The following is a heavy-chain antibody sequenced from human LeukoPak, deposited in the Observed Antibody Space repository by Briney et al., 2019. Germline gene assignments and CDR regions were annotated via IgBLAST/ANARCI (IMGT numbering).Heavy chain of an antibody. CDR1: GGSFSGYY. V-gene: IGHV4-34*01. Sequence: SETLSLTCAVYGGSFSGYYWSWIRQPPGKGLEWIGEINHSGSTNYNPSPKSRVTISVDTSKNQFSLKLSSVTAADTAVYYCARGIYKYYDYVWGSYRHEYYFDYWGQGTLVTVSS. CDR3: ARGIYKYYDYVWGSYRHEYYFDY. J-gene: IGHJ4*02. CDR2: INHSGST. D-gene: IGHD3-16*02.